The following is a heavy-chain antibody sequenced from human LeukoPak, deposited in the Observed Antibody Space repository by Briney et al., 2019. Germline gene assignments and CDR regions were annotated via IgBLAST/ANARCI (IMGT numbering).Heavy chain of an antibody. CDR1: GYTFTGCY. J-gene: IGHJ6*03. V-gene: IGHV1-2*02. CDR3: ARGIRFSYYYYMDV. Sequence: ASVKVSCKASGYTFTGCYMHWVRQAPGQGLEWMGWINPNSGGTNYAQKFQGRVTMTRDTSISTAYMELSRLRSDDTAVYYCARGIRFSYYYYMDVWGKGTTVTVSS. D-gene: IGHD3-3*01. CDR2: INPNSGGT.